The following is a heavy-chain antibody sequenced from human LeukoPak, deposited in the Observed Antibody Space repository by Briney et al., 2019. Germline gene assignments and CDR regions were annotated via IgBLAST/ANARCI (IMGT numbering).Heavy chain of an antibody. CDR3: ARERVATIGYYFDY. J-gene: IGHJ4*02. CDR1: GYSISSGYY. D-gene: IGHD5-24*01. Sequence: SETLSLTCAVSGYSISSGYYWSWIRQPPGKGLEWVGYIYYSGSTNYNPSLKSRVTMSVDTSKNQFSLKLSSVTAADTAVYYCARERVATIGYYFDYWGQRTLATVSS. CDR2: IYYSGST. V-gene: IGHV4-61*01.